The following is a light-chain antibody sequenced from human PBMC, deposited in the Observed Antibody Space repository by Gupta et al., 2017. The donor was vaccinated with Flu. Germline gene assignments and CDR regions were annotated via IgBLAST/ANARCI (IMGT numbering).Light chain of an antibody. Sequence: DIVMTQSPDSHPVSRGERATINCKSSQSGLYSSNNKNYLGWYKQKPGQPPKLLVYSAYTRESGFEDRFCGSGFEKDMTLTNSSRQGEEVAGYEVQQNESNSSVTFGQGTRLDIK. V-gene: IGKV4-1*01. J-gene: IGKJ5*01. CDR3: QQNESNSSVT. CDR2: SAY. CDR1: QSGLYSSNNKNY.